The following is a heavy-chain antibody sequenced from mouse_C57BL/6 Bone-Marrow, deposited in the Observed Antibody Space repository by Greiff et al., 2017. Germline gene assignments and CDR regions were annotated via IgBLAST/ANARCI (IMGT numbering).Heavy chain of an antibody. D-gene: IGHD2-5*01. V-gene: IGHV1-15*01. CDR1: GYTFTDYE. J-gene: IGHJ3*01. Sequence: QVQLQQSGAELVRPGASVTLSCKASGYTFTDYEMHWVKQTPVHGLEWIGAIDPETGGTAYNQKFKGKAILTADKSSSTASMELRSLTSEDSAVYYCTRTLAYYSNYLAWFAYWGQGTRVTVSA. CDR2: IDPETGGT. CDR3: TRTLAYYSNYLAWFAY.